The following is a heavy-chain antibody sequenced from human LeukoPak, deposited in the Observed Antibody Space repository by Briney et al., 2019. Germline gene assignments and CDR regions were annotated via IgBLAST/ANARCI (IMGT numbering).Heavy chain of an antibody. V-gene: IGHV1-2*02. CDR1: GYTFTGYY. CDR2: INPNSGGT. CDR3: ARDREIQLWLDY. D-gene: IGHD5-18*01. J-gene: IGHJ4*02. Sequence: ASVKVSCKASGYTFTGYYMRWVRQAPGQGLEWMGWINPNSGGTNYAQKFQGRVTMTRDTSISTAYMELSRLRSDDTAVYYCARDREIQLWLDYWGQGTLVTVSS.